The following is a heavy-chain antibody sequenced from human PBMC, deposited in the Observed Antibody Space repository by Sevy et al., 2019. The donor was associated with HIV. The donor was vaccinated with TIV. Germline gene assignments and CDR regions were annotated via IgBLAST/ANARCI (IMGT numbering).Heavy chain of an antibody. CDR2: TRKGGSGYTT. CDR1: GFTFSDFF. CDR3: SRASVEARALDY. D-gene: IGHD1-26*01. V-gene: IGHV3-72*01. J-gene: IGHJ4*02. Sequence: GGSLRLSCVGSGFTFSDFFVDWVRQAPGKGLEWFGRTRKGGSGYTTFYAASVRGRFTISRDDSRNSLFLQMNNLKSEDTAMYYCSRASVEARALDYWGQGTLVTVSS.